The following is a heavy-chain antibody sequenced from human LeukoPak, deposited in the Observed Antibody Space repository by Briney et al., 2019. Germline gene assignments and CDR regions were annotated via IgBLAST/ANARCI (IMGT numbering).Heavy chain of an antibody. CDR3: ARGDGNSGPGLIDY. J-gene: IGHJ4*02. D-gene: IGHD4-23*01. CDR1: GGSISSYY. Sequence: KPSETLSLTCTVSGGSISSYYWNWIRQPPGKGLEWIGYIYYSGNTNYNTSLKSRVTISVDTSKNQFSLRLNSVAAADTAVYYCARGDGNSGPGLIDYWGQGTLVTVSS. CDR2: IYYSGNT. V-gene: IGHV4-59*01.